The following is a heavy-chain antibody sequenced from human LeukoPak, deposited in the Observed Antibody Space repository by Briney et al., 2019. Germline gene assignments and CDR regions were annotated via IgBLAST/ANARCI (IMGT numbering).Heavy chain of an antibody. CDR2: ISSSSNYI. CDR3: ARESDSDGFGAFDI. Sequence: GGSLRLSCAASGFTVSSSYMNWVRQAPGKGLEWVSSISSSSNYIYYADSVKGRFTISRDNAKNSLYLQMNSLRAEDTAVYYCARESDSDGFGAFDIWGQGTVVTVSS. D-gene: IGHD3-22*01. CDR1: GFTVSSSY. V-gene: IGHV3-21*01. J-gene: IGHJ3*02.